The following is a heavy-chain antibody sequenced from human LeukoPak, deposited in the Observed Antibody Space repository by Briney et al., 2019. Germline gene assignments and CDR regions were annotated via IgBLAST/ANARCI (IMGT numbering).Heavy chain of an antibody. V-gene: IGHV1-18*01. D-gene: IGHD2-21*02. Sequence: ASVKVSCKASGYTFTAYSISWLRQAPGEGLEWMGWISAYNANTNYAQKFHGRVTMTTDTSTTTAYMELRSLRSDDTAVYFCARGGYCGGDCYSDLYYYYYVMDVWGQGTTVTVSS. J-gene: IGHJ6*02. CDR2: ISAYNANT. CDR1: GYTFTAYS. CDR3: ARGGYCGGDCYSDLYYYYYVMDV.